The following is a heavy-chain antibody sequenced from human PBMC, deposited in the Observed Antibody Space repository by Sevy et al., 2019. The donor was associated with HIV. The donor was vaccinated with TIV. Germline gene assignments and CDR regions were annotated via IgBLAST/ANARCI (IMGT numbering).Heavy chain of an antibody. J-gene: IGHJ6*02. CDR2: ISSSSSYI. CDR3: ARVVTTATGRGMDV. CDR1: GFTFSSYS. V-gene: IGHV3-21*01. D-gene: IGHD4-17*01. Sequence: GGSLRLSCAASGFTFSSYSMNWVRRAPVKGLEWVSSISSSSSYIYYADSVKGRFTISRDNAKNSLYLQMNSLRAEDTAVYYCARVVTTATGRGMDVWGQGTTVTVSS.